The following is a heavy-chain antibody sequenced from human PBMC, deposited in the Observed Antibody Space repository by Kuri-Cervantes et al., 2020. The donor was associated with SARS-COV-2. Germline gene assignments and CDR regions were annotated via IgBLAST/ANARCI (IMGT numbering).Heavy chain of an antibody. CDR2: MNPNSGNT. J-gene: IGHJ4*02. CDR3: ARGPGLRFLEWEDPFDY. V-gene: IGHV1-8*01. Sequence: ASVKVSCKASGNTFTTHAMHWVRQATGQGLEWMGWMNPNSGNTGYAQKFQGRVTMTRNTSISTAYMELSSLRSEDTAVYYCARGPGLRFLEWEDPFDYWGQGTLVTVSS. D-gene: IGHD3-3*01. CDR1: GNTFTTHA.